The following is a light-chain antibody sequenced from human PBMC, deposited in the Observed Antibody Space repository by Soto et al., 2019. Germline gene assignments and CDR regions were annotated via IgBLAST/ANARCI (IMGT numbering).Light chain of an antibody. CDR3: YSYAGNSTWV. Sequence: QSALTHPRSVSGSPGQSVTISCTGTSSDVGGYNYVSWYQHHPGKAPKVMVHEVSNRPSGVPDRFSGSKSGNTASLTISGLQAEDEADYYCYSYAGNSTWVFGGGTKLTVL. CDR2: EVS. J-gene: IGLJ3*02. CDR1: SSDVGGYNY. V-gene: IGLV2-11*01.